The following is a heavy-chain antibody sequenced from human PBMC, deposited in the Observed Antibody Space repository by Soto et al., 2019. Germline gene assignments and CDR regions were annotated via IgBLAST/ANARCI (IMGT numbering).Heavy chain of an antibody. CDR3: ARDYYDSSGSSKGMDV. CDR1: GFTFSSYG. V-gene: IGHV3-33*01. J-gene: IGHJ6*02. CDR2: IWYDGSNK. D-gene: IGHD3-22*01. Sequence: QVQLVESGGGVVQPGRSLRLSCAASGFTFSSYGMHWVRQAPGKGLEWVAVIWYDGSNKYYADSVKGRFTISRDNSKNTLYLQMNSLRAEDTAVYYCARDYYDSSGSSKGMDVWGQGTTVTVSS.